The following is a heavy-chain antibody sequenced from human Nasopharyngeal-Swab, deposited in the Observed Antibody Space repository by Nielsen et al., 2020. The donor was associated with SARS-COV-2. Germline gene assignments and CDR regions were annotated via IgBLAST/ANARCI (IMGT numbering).Heavy chain of an antibody. CDR2: VDPSDSYT. Sequence: GSLKISGEGSGYSFSNYWISWVRQVPGKGLEWMGKVDPSDSYTDYSPSLRGHVTISVDRSISTAYLQWSSLKASDTAMYYCARQYQNYFGSGDYHGAFDIWGQGTMVTVSS. V-gene: IGHV5-10-1*01. CDR3: ARQYQNYFGSGDYHGAFDI. J-gene: IGHJ3*02. D-gene: IGHD3-10*01. CDR1: GYSFSNYW.